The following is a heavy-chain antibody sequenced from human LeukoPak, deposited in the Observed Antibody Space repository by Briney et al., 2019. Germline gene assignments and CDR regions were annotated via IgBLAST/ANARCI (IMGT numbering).Heavy chain of an antibody. CDR3: ARDTAYDY. D-gene: IGHD5-18*01. V-gene: IGHV1-18*01. J-gene: IGHJ4*02. CDR2: ISAYNGNT. CDR1: GYTFTSYG. Sequence: ASVKVSCKASGYTFTSYGISWVRQAPGQGLEWMGWISAYNGNTNYAQKLQGRVTITRDTSASTAYMELSSLRSEDTAVYYCARDTAYDYWGQGTLVTVSS.